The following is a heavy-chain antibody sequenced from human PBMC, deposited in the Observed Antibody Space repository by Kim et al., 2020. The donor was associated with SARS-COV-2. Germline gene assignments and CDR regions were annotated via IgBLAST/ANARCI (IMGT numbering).Heavy chain of an antibody. V-gene: IGHV3-15*01. D-gene: IGHD3-10*01. CDR3: TTISVRHDR. CDR1: GFSFTNAW. CDR2: IKSKTDGGTT. Sequence: GGSLRLSCAASGFSFTNAWMSWVRQAPGKGLEWVGRIKSKTDGGTTDYAAPVKGRFTISRDDSENTLYLQVSNLKTEDTAVYYCTTISVRHDRWGQGTLVTVSS. J-gene: IGHJ5*02.